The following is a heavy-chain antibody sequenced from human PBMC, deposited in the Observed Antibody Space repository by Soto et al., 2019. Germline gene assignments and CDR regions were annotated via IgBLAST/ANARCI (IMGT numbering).Heavy chain of an antibody. CDR1: GFTFSSYS. D-gene: IGHD6-13*01. V-gene: IGHV3-21*01. CDR3: ARVRGIAAAGTYYYYGMDV. CDR2: ISSSSSYI. J-gene: IGHJ6*02. Sequence: GGSLRLSCAASGFTFSSYSMNWVRQAPGKGLEWVSSISSSSSYIYYADSVKGRFTISRDNAKNSLYLQMNSLRAEDTAAYYCARVRGIAAAGTYYYYGMDVWGQGTTVTVSS.